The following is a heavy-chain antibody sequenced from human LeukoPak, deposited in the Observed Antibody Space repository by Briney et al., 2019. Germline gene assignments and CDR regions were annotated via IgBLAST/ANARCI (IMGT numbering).Heavy chain of an antibody. CDR2: IKHDGSEK. CDR1: GFTFSNYY. D-gene: IGHD3-3*01. CDR3: ARDRMGSADFWSGYYTGTFDY. V-gene: IGHV3-7*01. J-gene: IGHJ4*02. Sequence: PGGSLRLSCAASGFTFSNYYMTWVRQAPGKGLEWVANIKHDGSEKYYVDSVKGRFAISRDNAKNSLYLQMNSLRAEDTAVYYCARDRMGSADFWSGYYTGTFDYWGQGTLVTVSS.